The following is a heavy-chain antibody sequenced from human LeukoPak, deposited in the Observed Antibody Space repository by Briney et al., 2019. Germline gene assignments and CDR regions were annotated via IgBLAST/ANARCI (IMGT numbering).Heavy chain of an antibody. CDR2: ISGSGGST. V-gene: IGHV3-23*01. CDR3: AKSHYDSSGYYYLDY. D-gene: IGHD3-22*01. CDR1: GFTFSSYA. Sequence: GGSLRLSCAASGFTFSSYAMSWVRQAPGKGLEWVSAISGSGGSTYYADSVKGRFTISRDNSKNSLYLQMNSLRAEDTALYYCAKSHYDSSGYYYLDYWGQGTLVTVSS. J-gene: IGHJ4*02.